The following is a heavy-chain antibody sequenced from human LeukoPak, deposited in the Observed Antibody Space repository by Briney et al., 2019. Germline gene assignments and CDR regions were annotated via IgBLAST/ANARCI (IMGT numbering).Heavy chain of an antibody. CDR1: GYIFTAYY. CDR3: ARGFYSGYDDAFDM. CDR2: INPNSGGT. D-gene: IGHD5-12*01. V-gene: IGHV1-2*02. Sequence: ASVKVSCTASGYIFTAYYMHWVRQAPGQGLEWMRWINPNSGGTNFAQKFQGRVTMTRDTSISTAYMALTRVRSDDTAVYYCARGFYSGYDDAFDMWGQGTIITVSS. J-gene: IGHJ3*02.